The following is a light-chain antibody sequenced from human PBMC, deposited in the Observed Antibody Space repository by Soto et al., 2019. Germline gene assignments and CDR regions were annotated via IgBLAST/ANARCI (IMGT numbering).Light chain of an antibody. CDR3: AAWNDSLYGYV. CDR1: SSNIGSKT. Sequence: QSALTQPPSASGTPRQRVTISCSGSSSNIGSKTVNWYQQLPGTVPKLLIYNSHQRPSGVPDRFSGSKSGTSASLAISRLQSEVEVDYYGAAWNDSLYGYVVVAGTNVTV. V-gene: IGLV1-44*01. J-gene: IGLJ1*01. CDR2: NSH.